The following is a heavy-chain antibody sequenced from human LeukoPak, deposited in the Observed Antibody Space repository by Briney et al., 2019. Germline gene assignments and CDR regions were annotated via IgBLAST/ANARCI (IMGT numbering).Heavy chain of an antibody. CDR3: AKEVSAWMRYFQH. J-gene: IGHJ1*01. D-gene: IGHD5/OR15-5a*01. V-gene: IGHV3-48*03. Sequence: GGSLRLSCAASGFTFSSYEMNWVRQDPGKGLEWVSYISSSGSTIYYADSVKGRFTISRDNSKNTLYLQMNSQRAEDTAVYYCAKEVSAWMRYFQHWGQGTLVTVSS. CDR2: ISSSGSTI. CDR1: GFTFSSYE.